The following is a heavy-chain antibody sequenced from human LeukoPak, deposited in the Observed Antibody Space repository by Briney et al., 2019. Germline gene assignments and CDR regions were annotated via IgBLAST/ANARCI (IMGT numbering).Heavy chain of an antibody. CDR2: FDPEDGET. CDR1: GYTLTELS. J-gene: IGHJ6*02. CDR3: ARGASDILTGDTLAFVGYYYGMDV. Sequence: GASVKVSCKVSGYTLTELSMHWVRQAPGKGLEWMGGFDPEDGETIYAQKFQGRVTMTEDTSTDTAYMELSSLRSEDTAVYYCARGASDILTGDTLAFVGYYYGMDVWGQGTTVTVSS. V-gene: IGHV1-24*01. D-gene: IGHD3-9*01.